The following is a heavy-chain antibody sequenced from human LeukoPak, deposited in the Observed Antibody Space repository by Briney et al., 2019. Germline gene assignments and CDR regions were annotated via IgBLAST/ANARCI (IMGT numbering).Heavy chain of an antibody. CDR3: ARAIGLDFDF. D-gene: IGHD2/OR15-2a*01. CDR1: GFTFSGYW. CDR2: INSDGSST. V-gene: IGHV3-74*01. J-gene: IGHJ4*02. Sequence: GGSLRLSCAASGFTFSGYWMHWVRQAPGKGLVWVSRINSDGSSTTYADSVKGRFTISRDNAKNTLYLQMNSLRAEDTAMYYCARAIGLDFDFWGQGILVTVSS.